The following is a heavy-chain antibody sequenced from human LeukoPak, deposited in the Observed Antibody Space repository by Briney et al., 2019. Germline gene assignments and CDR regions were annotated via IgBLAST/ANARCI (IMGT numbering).Heavy chain of an antibody. CDR1: GFTFSSYA. CDR3: AKAAPPGFLPPFDY. CDR2: ISGSGGST. V-gene: IGHV3-23*01. J-gene: IGHJ4*02. Sequence: PGGSLRLACAAAGFTFSSYATSWVRQAPGEGLEWVSAISGSGGSTYYADSVKGRFTISRDNSKNTLYLQMNSLRAEDTAVYYCAKAAPPGFLPPFDYWGQGTLVTVSS. D-gene: IGHD3-10*01.